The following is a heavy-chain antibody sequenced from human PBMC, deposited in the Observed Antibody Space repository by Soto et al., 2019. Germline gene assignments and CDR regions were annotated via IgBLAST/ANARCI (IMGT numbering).Heavy chain of an antibody. V-gene: IGHV5-10-1*01. CDR1: GYSFTNYW. Sequence: EVQLVQPGAEVKKPGESLRISCKASGYSFTNYWVSWVRQMPGKGLEWMGRIDPSDSYTSYSPSFQGHVTISVDKSIITAYLQWGSLKASDTAIYYCARHYYDSGTFSSSWYFDLWGRGTLITVSS. J-gene: IGHJ2*01. CDR3: ARHYYDSGTFSSSWYFDL. D-gene: IGHD3-10*01. CDR2: IDPSDSYT.